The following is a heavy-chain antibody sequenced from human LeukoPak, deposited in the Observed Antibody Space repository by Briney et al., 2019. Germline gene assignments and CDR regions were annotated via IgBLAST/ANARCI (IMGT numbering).Heavy chain of an antibody. D-gene: IGHD2-2*01. Sequence: SGTLSLTCAVSGGSISSSNWWSWVRQPPGKGLEWIGEIYHSGNTNYNPSLKSRVTILEDKSKNQFSLKLSSVTAADTAVYYCASKGSSSSRYYFDYWGQGTLVTVSS. J-gene: IGHJ4*02. CDR1: GGSISSSNW. CDR3: ASKGSSSSRYYFDY. CDR2: IYHSGNT. V-gene: IGHV4-4*02.